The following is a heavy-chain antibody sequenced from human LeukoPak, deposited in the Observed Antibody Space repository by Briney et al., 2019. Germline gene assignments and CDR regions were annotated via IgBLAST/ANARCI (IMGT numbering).Heavy chain of an antibody. CDR1: GGTFSSYA. Sequence: SVKVSCKASGGTFSSYATSWVRQAPGQGLEWMGRIIPIFGIANYAQKFQGRVTITADKSTSTAYMELSSLRSEDTAVYYCARVEAYCGGDCSEYFQHWGQGTLVTVSS. CDR2: IIPIFGIA. J-gene: IGHJ1*01. CDR3: ARVEAYCGGDCSEYFQH. D-gene: IGHD2-21*02. V-gene: IGHV1-69*04.